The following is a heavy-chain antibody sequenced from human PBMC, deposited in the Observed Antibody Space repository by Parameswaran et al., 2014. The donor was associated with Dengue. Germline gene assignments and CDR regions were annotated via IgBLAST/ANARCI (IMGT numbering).Heavy chain of an antibody. CDR3: ARAPYSSSWYWGFDY. D-gene: IGHD6-13*01. CDR1: AISSA. V-gene: IGHV4-59*01. J-gene: IGHJ4*02. CDR2: SITVGAP. Sequence: AISSARWIRQPPGRDWSGLGISITVGAPTTTPPSKSRVTISVDTSKNQFSLKLSSVTAADTAVYYCARAPYSSSWYWGFDYWGQGTLVTVSS.